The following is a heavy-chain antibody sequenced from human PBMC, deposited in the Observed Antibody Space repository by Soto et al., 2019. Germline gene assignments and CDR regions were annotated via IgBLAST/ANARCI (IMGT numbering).Heavy chain of an antibody. CDR1: GFTFSSYA. CDR2: ISGSGGST. V-gene: IGHV3-23*01. D-gene: IGHD6-6*01. J-gene: IGHJ6*04. Sequence: GESLKISCAASGFTFSSYAMSWVRQAPGKGLEWVSAISGSGGSTYYADSVKGRFTISRDNSKNTLYLQMNSLRAEDTAVYYCAKRLLIAARPWFVDVWGKGTTVTVSS. CDR3: AKRLLIAARPWFVDV.